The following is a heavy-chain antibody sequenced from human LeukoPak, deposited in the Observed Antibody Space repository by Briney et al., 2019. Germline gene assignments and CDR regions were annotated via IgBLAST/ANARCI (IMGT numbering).Heavy chain of an antibody. CDR2: INHSGST. D-gene: IGHD3-10*01. J-gene: IGHJ6*02. CDR3: ARLQRGVRGMDV. CDR1: GGSISSYY. V-gene: IGHV4-34*01. Sequence: PSETLSLTCTVSGGSISSYYWSWIRQPPGKGLEWIGEINHSGSTNYNPSLKSRVTISVDTSKNQFSLKLSSVTAADTAVYYCARLQRGVRGMDVWGQGTTVTVSS.